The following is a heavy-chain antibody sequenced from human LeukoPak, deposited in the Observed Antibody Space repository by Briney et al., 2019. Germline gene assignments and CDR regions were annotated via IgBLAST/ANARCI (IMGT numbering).Heavy chain of an antibody. CDR1: GYTFSAFY. J-gene: IGHJ4*02. V-gene: IGHV1-2*02. D-gene: IGHD3-9*01. CDR2: INPDSGGS. CDR3: ARSPQYYDILTGFPTSFDY. Sequence: ASVKVSCKTSGYTFSAFYMHWVRQAPGQGPEWMGWINPDSGGSEYGQKFQGRVTMTRDTSISTAYMELSRLRSDDTAVYYCARSPQYYDILTGFPTSFDYWGQGTLVTVSS.